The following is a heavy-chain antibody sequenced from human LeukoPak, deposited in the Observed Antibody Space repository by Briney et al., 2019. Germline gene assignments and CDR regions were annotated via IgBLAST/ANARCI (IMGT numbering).Heavy chain of an antibody. D-gene: IGHD3-10*01. CDR1: GYTFTNTA. V-gene: IGHV1-18*01. CDR2: TTAYNGKT. CDR3: ARGGSRSRRGDDAFDI. Sequence: ASVKVSFKAPGYTFTNTAQTWVRQAPLHSPYRTPCTTAYNGKTELAQKFQGRVTLATDASTSTAYVELRSLTSDDTAVYFCARGGSRSRRGDDAFDIWGQGTMVTVSS. J-gene: IGHJ3*02.